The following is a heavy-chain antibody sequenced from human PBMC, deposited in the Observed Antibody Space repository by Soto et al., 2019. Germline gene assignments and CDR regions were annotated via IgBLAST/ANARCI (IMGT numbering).Heavy chain of an antibody. CDR1: GYPFNKYS. D-gene: IGHD4-17*01. CDR2: ISASNGNR. CDR3: TRGHGDFAGDFDY. J-gene: IGHJ4*02. V-gene: IGHV1-18*04. Sequence: QGQLVQSGAEVKWPGASVKVSCKASGYPFNKYSISWVRQAPGQGLEWMGWISASNGNRNYAQKFQGRVTLGTDTSTSTAYRELRNLRSDDTAVYYCTRGHGDFAGDFDYWGQGTLVTVSS.